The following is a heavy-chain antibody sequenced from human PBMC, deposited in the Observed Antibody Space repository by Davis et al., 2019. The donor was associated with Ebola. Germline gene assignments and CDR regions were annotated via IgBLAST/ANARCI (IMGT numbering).Heavy chain of an antibody. CDR1: GASIIYHY. Sequence: SETLSLTCSVSGASIIYHYWTWVRQPPGKGLEWIGNIDDSGRTDYSSSLKSRVTISADTSKNQFSLKLSSVTAADTAVYYCARLNCSSTSCYFGMDVWGQGTTVTVSS. D-gene: IGHD2-2*01. CDR2: IDDSGRT. J-gene: IGHJ6*02. V-gene: IGHV4-59*11. CDR3: ARLNCSSTSCYFGMDV.